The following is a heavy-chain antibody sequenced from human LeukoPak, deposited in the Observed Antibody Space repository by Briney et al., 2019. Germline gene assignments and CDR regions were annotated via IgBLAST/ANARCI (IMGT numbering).Heavy chain of an antibody. CDR2: IKQDGSAK. Sequence: GGSLRLSCAASGFTFSSYWMTWVRQAPGKGLAWVANIKQDGSAKYYVDSVKGRFTISRDNAKNSLYLQMNSLGVEDTAVYYCARVNPLMAPGAVDIWGQGTKVAVSS. V-gene: IGHV3-7*01. CDR3: ARVNPLMAPGAVDI. D-gene: IGHD2-8*01. J-gene: IGHJ3*02. CDR1: GFTFSSYW.